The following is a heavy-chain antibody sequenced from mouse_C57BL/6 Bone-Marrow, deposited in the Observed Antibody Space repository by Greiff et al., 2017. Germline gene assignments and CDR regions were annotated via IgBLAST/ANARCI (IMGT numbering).Heavy chain of an antibody. J-gene: IGHJ2*01. CDR2: INPSSGYT. D-gene: IGHD2-14*01. CDR1: GYTFTSYT. Sequence: VNLVESGAELARPGASVKMSCKTSGYTFTSYTMHWVKQRPGQGLEWIGYINPSSGYTKYNQKFKDKATLTADKSSSTAYMQLSSLTSEDSAVYYCGVRRGLDYWGQCTTLTVFS. CDR3: GVRRGLDY. V-gene: IGHV1-4*01.